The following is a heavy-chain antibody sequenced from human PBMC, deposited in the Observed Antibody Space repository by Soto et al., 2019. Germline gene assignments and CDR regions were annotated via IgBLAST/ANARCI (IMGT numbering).Heavy chain of an antibody. D-gene: IGHD2-8*02. CDR2: IYSGGST. CDR1: VFTVSSNY. J-gene: IGHJ4*02. V-gene: IGHV3-66*01. Sequence: GGSLRLSCAASVFTVSSNYMSWVRQAPGKGLEWVSVIYSGGSTYYADSVKGRFTISRDNSKNTLYLQMNSLRAEDTAVYYCESTGWQFDYWGQGTLVTVSS. CDR3: ESTGWQFDY.